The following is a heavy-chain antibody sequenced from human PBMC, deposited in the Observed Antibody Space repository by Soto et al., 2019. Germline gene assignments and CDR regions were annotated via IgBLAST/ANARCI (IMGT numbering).Heavy chain of an antibody. V-gene: IGHV1-24*01. D-gene: IGHD5-12*01. CDR3: ATAGERADYTFFDY. Sequence: GASVKVSCKVSGYTLTELSMHWVRQAPGKGLEWMGGFDPEDGETIYAQKFQGRVTMTEDTSTDTAYMELSSLRSEDTAVYYCATAGERADYTFFDYWGQVTLVTVSS. CDR2: FDPEDGET. J-gene: IGHJ4*02. CDR1: GYTLTELS.